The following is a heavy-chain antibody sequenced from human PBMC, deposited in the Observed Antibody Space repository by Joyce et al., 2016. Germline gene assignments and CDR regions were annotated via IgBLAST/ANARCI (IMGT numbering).Heavy chain of an antibody. V-gene: IGHV4-34*01. J-gene: IGHJ4*02. CDR3: ARSQWLAPLMY. CDR1: GGPFRGCF. D-gene: IGHD6-19*01. CDR2: INNSEVT. Sequence: QVQLQQWGAGLLKPSETLSLTCAVSGGPFRGCFWTWVRQPPGKGLEWIGDINNSEVTNYNPSIKTRVTFSVDTSKNQFSLKLTSLSAADTAVYYCARSQWLAPLMYWGQGTPVTASS.